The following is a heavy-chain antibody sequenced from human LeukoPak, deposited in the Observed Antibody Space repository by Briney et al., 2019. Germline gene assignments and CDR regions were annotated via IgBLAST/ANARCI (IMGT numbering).Heavy chain of an antibody. J-gene: IGHJ4*02. V-gene: IGHV3-30*18. CDR1: GFTFSSYG. Sequence: GRSLRLSCAASGFTFSSYGMHWVRQAPGKGLEWVAVISYDGSNKYYADSVKGRFTISRDNSKNTLYLQMNSLRTEDTAVYYCAKGLPADYWGQGTLVTVSS. D-gene: IGHD3-16*01. CDR3: AKGLPADY. CDR2: ISYDGSNK.